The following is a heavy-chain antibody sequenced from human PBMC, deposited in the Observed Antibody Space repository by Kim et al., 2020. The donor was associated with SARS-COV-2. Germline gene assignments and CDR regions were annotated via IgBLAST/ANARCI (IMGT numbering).Heavy chain of an antibody. CDR3: AKDLTLLPYYDFWSGYPAGFDY. CDR2: ISYDGSNK. D-gene: IGHD3-3*01. J-gene: IGHJ4*02. CDR1: GFTFSSYG. V-gene: IGHV3-30*18. Sequence: GGSLRLSCAASGFTFSSYGMHWVRQAPGKGLEWVAVISYDGSNKYYADSVKGRFTISRDNSKNTLYLQMNSLRAEDTAVYYCAKDLTLLPYYDFWSGYPAGFDYWGQGTLVTVSS.